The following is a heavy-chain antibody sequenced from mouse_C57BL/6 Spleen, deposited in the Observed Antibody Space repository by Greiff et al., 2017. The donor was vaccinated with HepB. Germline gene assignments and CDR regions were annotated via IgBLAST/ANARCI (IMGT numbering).Heavy chain of an antibody. Sequence: EVQLQQSGPELVKPGASVKISCKASGYTFTDYYMNWVKQSHGKSLEWIGDINPNNGGTSYNQKFKGKATLTVDKSSSTAYMELRSLTSEDSAVYYCARKERDYFDYWGQGTTLTVSS. CDR2: INPNNGGT. J-gene: IGHJ2*01. CDR3: ARKERDYFDY. V-gene: IGHV1-26*01. CDR1: GYTFTDYY.